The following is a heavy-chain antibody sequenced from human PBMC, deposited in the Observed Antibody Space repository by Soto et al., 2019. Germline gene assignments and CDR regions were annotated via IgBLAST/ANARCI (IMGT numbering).Heavy chain of an antibody. V-gene: IGHV3-23*01. CDR3: AKCYYDRSGSPLAFDY. CDR2: ISGSGGTT. CDR1: GFTFSKYA. Sequence: GGSLRLSCAASGFTFSKYALSWVRQAPGKGLEWVSAISGSGGTTHYADSVKGRVTISRDNSKDTVFLQMNSLRAEDTAVYSCAKCYYDRSGSPLAFDYWGQGTLVTVSS. J-gene: IGHJ4*02. D-gene: IGHD3-22*01.